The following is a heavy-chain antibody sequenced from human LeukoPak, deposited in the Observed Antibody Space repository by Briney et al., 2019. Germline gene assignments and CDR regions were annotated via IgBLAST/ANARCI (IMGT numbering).Heavy chain of an antibody. Sequence: PSETLSLTCTVSGGSISSYYWSWIRQPPGKGLEWIGYVYYSGSTNYNPSLKSRVTMSVDTSKNQFSLKLSSVTAADTAVYYCARCVRAGGGAHYYYYMDVWGKGTTVTVSS. CDR2: VYYSGST. CDR3: ARCVRAGGGAHYYYYMDV. V-gene: IGHV4-59*12. J-gene: IGHJ6*03. CDR1: GGSISSYY. D-gene: IGHD2-21*01.